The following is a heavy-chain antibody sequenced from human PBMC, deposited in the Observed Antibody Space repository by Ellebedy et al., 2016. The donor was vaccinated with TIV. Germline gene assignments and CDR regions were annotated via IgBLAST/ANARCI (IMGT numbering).Heavy chain of an antibody. J-gene: IGHJ3*02. CDR1: GFTFSSYD. Sequence: GESLKISCAASGFTFSSYDMHWVRQATGKGLEWVSAIGTAGDTYYPGSVKGRFTISRENAKNSLYLQMNRLRAGDTAVYYCARVDYVFGNAFDIWGQGTMVTVSS. CDR3: ARVDYVFGNAFDI. D-gene: IGHD3-16*01. V-gene: IGHV3-13*01. CDR2: IGTAGDT.